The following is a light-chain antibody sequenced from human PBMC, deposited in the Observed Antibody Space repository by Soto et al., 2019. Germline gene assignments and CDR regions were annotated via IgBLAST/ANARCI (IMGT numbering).Light chain of an antibody. CDR3: ATWDDGLGAPL. J-gene: IGLJ2*01. V-gene: IGLV1-44*01. Sequence: QSLLTQPPSASVTPGQSVTVSCSGASSNIGKHPVNWYQQVPGAAPKLLIYRDDQRPSGVSDRFTASKSGASASLAIRGLQSEDEADYFCATWDDGLGAPLFGGGTKVTVL. CDR1: SSNIGKHP. CDR2: RDD.